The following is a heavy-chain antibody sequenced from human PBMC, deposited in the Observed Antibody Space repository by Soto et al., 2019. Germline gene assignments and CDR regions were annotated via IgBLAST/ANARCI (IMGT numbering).Heavy chain of an antibody. D-gene: IGHD2-2*01. Sequence: ASVKVSCKASGGTFSSYAISWVRQAPGQGLEWMGGIIPIFGTANYAQKFQGRVTITADESTSTAYMELSSLRSEDTAVYYCARDPRGCQGGTSCYFRPHNLFDPWGQGPLVTVSS. J-gene: IGHJ5*02. CDR2: IIPIFGTA. V-gene: IGHV1-69*13. CDR3: ARDPRGCQGGTSCYFRPHNLFDP. CDR1: GGTFSSYA.